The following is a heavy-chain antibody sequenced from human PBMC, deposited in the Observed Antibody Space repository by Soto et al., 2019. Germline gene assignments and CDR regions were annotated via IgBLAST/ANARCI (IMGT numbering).Heavy chain of an antibody. CDR3: ATDRRAYCSSPSCYRGYYYYGMDV. CDR1: GGTFSSYA. Sequence: SVKVSCKASGGTFSSYAISWVRQAPGQGLEWMGGIIPIFGTANYAQKFQGRVTITADESTSTAYMELSSLRSEDTAVYYCATDRRAYCSSPSCYRGYYYYGMDVWGQGTTVTVSS. J-gene: IGHJ6*02. D-gene: IGHD2-2*02. CDR2: IIPIFGTA. V-gene: IGHV1-69*13.